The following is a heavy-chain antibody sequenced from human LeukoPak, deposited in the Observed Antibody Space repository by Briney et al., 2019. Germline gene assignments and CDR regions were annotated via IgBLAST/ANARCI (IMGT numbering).Heavy chain of an antibody. CDR2: IHYSGST. CDR1: GGSITNYY. CDR3: ARVRSYYGSVTGKSYYFDY. J-gene: IGHJ4*02. Sequence: SETLSLTCTVSGGSITNYYWTWIRQPPGKGLEWIGYIHYSGSTNYNPSLKSRVTISVDTSKNQFSLKLSSVTAADTAVYYCARVRSYYGSVTGKSYYFDYWGQGTLVTVSS. V-gene: IGHV4-59*01. D-gene: IGHD3-10*01.